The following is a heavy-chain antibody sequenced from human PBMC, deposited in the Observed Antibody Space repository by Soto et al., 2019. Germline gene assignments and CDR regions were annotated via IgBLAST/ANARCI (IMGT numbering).Heavy chain of an antibody. J-gene: IGHJ6*02. CDR3: ARESGYSNFGYYYYGMDV. D-gene: IGHD4-4*01. CDR1: GFTFSSYG. V-gene: IGHV3-33*01. CDR2: IWYDGSNK. Sequence: PGGPLRLSCAASGFTFSSYGMHRVRQAPGKGLERAAVIWYDGSNKYYADAVKGRYNISRDNSKNPLYLQMNSLRAEDTAVYYCARESGYSNFGYYYYGMDVWGQGTTVTVSS.